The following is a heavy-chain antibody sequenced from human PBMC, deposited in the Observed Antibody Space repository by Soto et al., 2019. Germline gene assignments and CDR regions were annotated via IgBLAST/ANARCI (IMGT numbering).Heavy chain of an antibody. CDR1: GFTFRSYS. CDR2: ISSSSSYI. D-gene: IGHD2-8*01. J-gene: IGHJ4*02. CDR3: ASTWKGDLMADALDY. Sequence: EVQLVESGGGLVKPGGSLRLSCAASGFTFRSYSMNWVRQAPGKGLEWVSSISSSSSYIFYGDSVKGRFTISRDNAKNSQYLQMNSLRAEDTAVYYCASTWKGDLMADALDYWGQGTLVTVSS. V-gene: IGHV3-21*01.